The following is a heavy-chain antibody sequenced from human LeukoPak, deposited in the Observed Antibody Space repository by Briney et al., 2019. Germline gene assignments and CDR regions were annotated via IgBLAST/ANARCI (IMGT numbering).Heavy chain of an antibody. CDR3: ARGLLSGGNWFDP. J-gene: IGHJ5*02. CDR1: GGSISSTFYY. CDR2: INYSGST. D-gene: IGHD2-21*02. V-gene: IGHV4-39*07. Sequence: KPSETLSLTCTVPGGSISSTFYYWGWIRQPPGKGLEWIGSINYSGSTYYNPSLKSRVTISVDTSKNQFSLKLSSVTAADTAVYYCARGLLSGGNWFDPWGQGTLVTVSS.